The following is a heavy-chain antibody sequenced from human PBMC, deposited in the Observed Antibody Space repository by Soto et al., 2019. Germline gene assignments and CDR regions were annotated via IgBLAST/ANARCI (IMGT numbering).Heavy chain of an antibody. CDR2: IAKDGSNK. CDR3: ARDGGKTHFHFDY. V-gene: IGHV3-30-3*01. D-gene: IGHD3-16*01. CDR1: GFIFSSYA. J-gene: IGHJ4*02. Sequence: QVQVVQSGGGVVQPGTSLRLSCEASGFIFSSYAMHWVRQAPGKGLEWLAVIAKDGSNKFYAASVKGRFTISRDNSKSTLSLQINTLRNEDTAAYYCARDGGKTHFHFDYWGQGTRVAVSS.